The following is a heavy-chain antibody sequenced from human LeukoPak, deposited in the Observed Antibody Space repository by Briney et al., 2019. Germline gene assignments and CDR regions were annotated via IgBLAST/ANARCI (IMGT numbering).Heavy chain of an antibody. J-gene: IGHJ1*01. CDR1: GGSFSGYY. CDR2: INHSGST. V-gene: IGHV4-34*01. D-gene: IGHD6-19*01. Sequence: SETLSLTCAVYGGSFSGYYWSWIRQPPGKGLEWIGEINHSGSTNYNPSLKSRVTISVDTSKNQFSLKLSSVTAADTAVYYRARGGRWLVTGYFQHWGQGTLVTVSS. CDR3: ARGGRWLVTGYFQH.